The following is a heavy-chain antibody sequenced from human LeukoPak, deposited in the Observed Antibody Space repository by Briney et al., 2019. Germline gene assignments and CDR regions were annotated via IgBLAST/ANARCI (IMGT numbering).Heavy chain of an antibody. Sequence: PGGSLRLSCAASGFTFSSYAVSWVRQAPGKGLEWVSAISGSGGSTYYADSVKGRFTISRDNSKNTLYLQMNSLRAEDTAVYYCAKDSGIAVAGTLDYWGQGTLVTVSS. J-gene: IGHJ4*02. D-gene: IGHD6-19*01. CDR1: GFTFSSYA. CDR3: AKDSGIAVAGTLDY. CDR2: ISGSGGST. V-gene: IGHV3-23*01.